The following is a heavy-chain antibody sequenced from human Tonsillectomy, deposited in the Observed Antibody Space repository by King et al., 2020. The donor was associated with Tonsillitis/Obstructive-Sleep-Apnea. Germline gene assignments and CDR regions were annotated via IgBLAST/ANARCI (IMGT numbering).Heavy chain of an antibody. CDR1: GFTFSSYA. CDR2: ISYDGSKK. CDR3: ARDVAYCCGTSLYLPYY. Sequence: VQLVESGGGVVQPGRSLRLSCAASGFTFSSYAMHWVRQAPGKGLEWVAVISYDGSKKYYADSVKGRFTISRDNSKNTLYLQMNSLRAEDTAVYYCARDVAYCCGTSLYLPYYWGQGTLVTVSS. J-gene: IGHJ4*02. V-gene: IGHV3-30*04. D-gene: IGHD2-2*01.